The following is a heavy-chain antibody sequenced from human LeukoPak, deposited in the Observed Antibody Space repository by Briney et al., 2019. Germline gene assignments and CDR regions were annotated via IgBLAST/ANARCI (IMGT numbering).Heavy chain of an antibody. Sequence: SETLSLACSVSGAFSSRYYWSWVRQPLGKGLEWLGYILYSGHSNYNPSLTSRISMSVDTSKAQFSLELTSVTAAGTAVYYCARIDPLGFFDQWGPGTLVTVSS. V-gene: IGHV4-59*12. CDR1: GAFSSRYY. D-gene: IGHD6-25*01. CDR2: ILYSGHS. CDR3: ARIDPLGFFDQ. J-gene: IGHJ4*02.